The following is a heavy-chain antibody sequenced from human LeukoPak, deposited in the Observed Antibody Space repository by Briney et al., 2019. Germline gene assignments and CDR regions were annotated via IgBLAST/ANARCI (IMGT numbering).Heavy chain of an antibody. V-gene: IGHV2-70*04. D-gene: IGHD5-24*01. J-gene: IGHJ2*01. Sequence: SGPTLVNPTQTLTLTCTFSGFSLSTSGMRVSWIRQPPGKALEWLPRIDWDDDKFYITSLKTRLTISNDTSKNQVVLTMTNMDPVDTATYYCARTGRDGYLNYWYFDLWGRGTLVTVSS. CDR3: ARTGRDGYLNYWYFDL. CDR2: IDWDDDK. CDR1: GFSLSTSGMR.